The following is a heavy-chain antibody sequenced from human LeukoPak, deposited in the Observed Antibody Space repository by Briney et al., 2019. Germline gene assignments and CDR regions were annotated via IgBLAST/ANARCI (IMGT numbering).Heavy chain of an antibody. CDR2: IGGSGANT. J-gene: IGHJ4*02. V-gene: IGHV3-23*01. CDR1: GFTFNNYA. Sequence: TGGSLRLSCAASGFTFNNYAMNWVRQAPGKGLEWVSGIGGSGANTYYADSVKGRFTISRDNSNNRVYLQMNSLRAEDTAVYYCAKDPFLYPRWFDYWGQGTLVTVSS. D-gene: IGHD2-15*01. CDR3: AKDPFLYPRWFDY.